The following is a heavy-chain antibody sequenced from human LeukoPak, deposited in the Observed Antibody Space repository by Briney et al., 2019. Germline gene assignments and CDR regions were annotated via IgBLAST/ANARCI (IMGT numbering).Heavy chain of an antibody. CDR3: ARTSEAFTVTDAFDI. D-gene: IGHD4-17*01. CDR2: TYYRSKWYN. Sequence: SQTLSLTCAISGDSVSTKSAAWDWIRQSPSRGLEWLGRTYYRSKWYNDYAVSVKSRITINPDTSKNQFSLHLNSVTPEDTAIYYCARTSEAFTVTDAFDIWGQGTMVTVSS. V-gene: IGHV6-1*01. J-gene: IGHJ3*02. CDR1: GDSVSTKSAA.